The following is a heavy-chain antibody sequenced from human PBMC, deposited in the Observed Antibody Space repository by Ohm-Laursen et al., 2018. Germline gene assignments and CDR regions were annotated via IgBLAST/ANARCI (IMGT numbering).Heavy chain of an antibody. Sequence: SLRLSCTASGFTFSDYGMHWVRQAPGKGLEWVAVIWYDGTNKYYADSVKGRFTISRDNSKNTLYLQMDTLTAEDTAVYYCAKILESGYYYYSIDVWGQGTTVTVSS. J-gene: IGHJ6*02. CDR1: GFTFSDYG. CDR2: IWYDGTNK. V-gene: IGHV3-33*06. CDR3: AKILESGYYYYSIDV. D-gene: IGHD2-15*01.